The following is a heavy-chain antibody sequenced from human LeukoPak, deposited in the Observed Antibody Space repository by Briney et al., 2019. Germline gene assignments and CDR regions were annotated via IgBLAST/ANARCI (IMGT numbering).Heavy chain of an antibody. CDR3: ARGENYYDSIPFDY. D-gene: IGHD3-22*01. CDR1: GGSLSSYY. V-gene: IGHV4-59*12. CDR2: IYSSGSA. J-gene: IGHJ4*02. Sequence: SETLSLTCTVSGGSLSSYYWSWIRQPPGKGLEWIGYIYSSGSANYNPSLKSRVTISVDTSKNQFSLKLSSVTAADTAVYYCARGENYYDSIPFDYWGQGTLVTVSS.